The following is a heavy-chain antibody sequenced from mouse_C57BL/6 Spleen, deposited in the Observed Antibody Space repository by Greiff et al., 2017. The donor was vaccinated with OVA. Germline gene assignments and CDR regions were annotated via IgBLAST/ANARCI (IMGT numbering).Heavy chain of an antibody. J-gene: IGHJ1*03. V-gene: IGHV1-54*01. D-gene: IGHD1-1*01. CDR2: INPGSGGT. CDR1: GYAFTNYL. Sequence: QVQLQQSGAELVRPGTSVKVSCKASGYAFTNYLIEWVKQRPGQGLEWIGVINPGSGGTNYNEKFKGKATLTADKSSSTAYMQLSSLTSEDSAVYFVARWNYGSNYWYFDVWGTGATVTVSS. CDR3: ARWNYGSNYWYFDV.